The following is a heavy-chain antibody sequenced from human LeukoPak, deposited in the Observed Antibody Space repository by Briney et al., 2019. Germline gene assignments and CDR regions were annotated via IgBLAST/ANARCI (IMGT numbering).Heavy chain of an antibody. CDR2: ISYSRNT. CDR1: GGSISSSSYY. J-gene: IGHJ3*02. V-gene: IGHV4-39*01. Sequence: SETLSLTCTVSGGSISSSSYYWGWIRQPPGKGLEWIGSISYSRNTYYNPSLKSRVIISVDTSKNQFSLKLSSVTAADTAVYYCARRPGGDAFDIWGQGTMVTVSS. CDR3: ARRPGGDAFDI. D-gene: IGHD1-26*01.